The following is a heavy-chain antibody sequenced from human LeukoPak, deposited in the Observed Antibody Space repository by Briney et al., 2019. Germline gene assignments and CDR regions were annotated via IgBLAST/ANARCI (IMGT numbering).Heavy chain of an antibody. D-gene: IGHD5-18*01. V-gene: IGHV3-7*01. CDR3: ARLRYTYGKNFDC. CDR1: GFTFKGYW. J-gene: IGHJ4*02. Sequence: PGGSLRLSCAASGFTFKGYWMSWVRQAPGKGLEGVANIQQDGSEKKYVDSVKGRFTISRDNAKDSLYLQMDSLRAEDTAVYYCARLRYTYGKNFDCWGQGTLVTVSS. CDR2: IQQDGSEK.